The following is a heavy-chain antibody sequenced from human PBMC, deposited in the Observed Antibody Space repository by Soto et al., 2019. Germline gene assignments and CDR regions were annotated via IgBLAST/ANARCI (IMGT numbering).Heavy chain of an antibody. Sequence: PSETLSLTCAVYGGSISSYYWSWIRQPPGKGLEWIGYIYYGGSTNYNPSLKSRVTISVDTSKNQFSLKLSSVTAADTAVYYCARRDSSGWYYWFDPWGQGTLVTVSS. J-gene: IGHJ5*02. CDR2: IYYGGST. CDR1: GGSISSYY. D-gene: IGHD6-19*01. V-gene: IGHV4-59*08. CDR3: ARRDSSGWYYWFDP.